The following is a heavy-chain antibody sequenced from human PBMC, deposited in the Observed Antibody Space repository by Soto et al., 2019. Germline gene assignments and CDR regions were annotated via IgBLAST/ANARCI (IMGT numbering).Heavy chain of an antibody. D-gene: IGHD2-15*01. CDR2: ISNGSDYI. J-gene: IGHJ6*02. CDR3: VACSGGRCYSGNGMDV. Sequence: GGSLRLSCTASGFTFSTSSMNWVRQAPGMGLQWVSAISNGSDYIYYADSVKGRFTISRDNAKSSLYLQMNSLRAEDSAVYYCVACSGGRCYSGNGMDVWGQGTTVTVSS. V-gene: IGHV3-21*01. CDR1: GFTFSTSS.